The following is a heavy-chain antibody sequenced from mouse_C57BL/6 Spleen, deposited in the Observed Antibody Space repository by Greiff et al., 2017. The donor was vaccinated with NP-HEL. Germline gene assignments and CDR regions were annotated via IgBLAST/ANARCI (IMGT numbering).Heavy chain of an antibody. Sequence: EVQLVESGGDLVKPGGSLKLSCAASGFTFSSYGMSWVRQTPDKRLEWVATISSGGSYTYYPDSVKGRFTISRDNAKNTLYLQMSSLKSEDTAMYYCARQGDLRYFDYWGQGTTLTVSS. CDR1: GFTFSSYG. V-gene: IGHV5-6*01. CDR3: ARQGDLRYFDY. J-gene: IGHJ2*01. D-gene: IGHD5-1*01. CDR2: ISSGGSYT.